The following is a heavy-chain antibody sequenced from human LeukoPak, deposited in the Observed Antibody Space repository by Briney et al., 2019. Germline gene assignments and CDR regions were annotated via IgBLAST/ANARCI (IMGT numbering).Heavy chain of an antibody. Sequence: SETLSLTCSVSGDSISSYYWSWIRQPAGKGLEWIGRIYISGITNYNPSLESRVTMSIDTSKDQFSLKLTSVTAADTAVYYCARSAWHFDYWGQGTLVTVSS. CDR2: IYISGIT. CDR3: ARSAWHFDY. CDR1: GDSISSYY. V-gene: IGHV4-4*07. J-gene: IGHJ4*02.